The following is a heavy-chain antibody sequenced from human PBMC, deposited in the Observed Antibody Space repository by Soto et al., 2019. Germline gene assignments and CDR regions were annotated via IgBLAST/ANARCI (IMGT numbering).Heavy chain of an antibody. V-gene: IGHV1-18*01. Sequence: SVKVSCKASGYTFPSYGISWVRQAPGQGLEWMGWISAYNGNTNYAQKLQGRVTMTTDTSTSTAYMELRSLRSDGTAVYYCATGYCSSTSCSYYYGMDVWGQGTTVTVS. CDR3: ATGYCSSTSCSYYYGMDV. J-gene: IGHJ6*02. D-gene: IGHD2-2*01. CDR2: ISAYNGNT. CDR1: GYTFPSYG.